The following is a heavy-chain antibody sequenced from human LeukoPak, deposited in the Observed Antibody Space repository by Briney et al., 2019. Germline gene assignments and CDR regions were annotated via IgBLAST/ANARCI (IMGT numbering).Heavy chain of an antibody. J-gene: IGHJ4*02. CDR3: ARDGLHTAHFDY. Sequence: KTGGSLRLSCAASGFTFSTYTMNWVRQAPGKGLEWVSTVSDSSDVHYSDSVKGRFTISRDNARNSLYLQMTSLRDEDTAVYYCARDGLHTAHFDYWGQGTLVTVSS. V-gene: IGHV3-21*01. CDR1: GFTFSTYT. CDR2: VSDSSDV. D-gene: IGHD5-18*01.